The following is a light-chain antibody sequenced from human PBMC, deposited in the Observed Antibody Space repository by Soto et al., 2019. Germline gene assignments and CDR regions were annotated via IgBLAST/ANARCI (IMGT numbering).Light chain of an antibody. Sequence: DIQLTQSPSFLSASVGDRVTITCRASQGISSYFAWYQQKPGKAPKLLIYSVSTLQSGAPSRFSGSASATELTLAISSLQPDDFATYYCQQLNRYRLTFGGGTKVEIK. J-gene: IGKJ4*01. CDR2: SVS. V-gene: IGKV1-9*01. CDR3: QQLNRYRLT. CDR1: QGISSY.